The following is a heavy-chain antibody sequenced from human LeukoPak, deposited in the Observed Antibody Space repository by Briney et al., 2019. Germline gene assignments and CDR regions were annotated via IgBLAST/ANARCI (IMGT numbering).Heavy chain of an antibody. CDR3: ARAPDDSSGYYYGDAFDI. CDR2: VDYSGST. CDR1: GGSMNTYY. Sequence: SETLSLTCSVSGGSMNTYYWGWIRQPPGKGLEWIGYVDYSGSTNYNPSLKSRVTISVDTSKNQFSLKLSSVTAADTAVYYCARAPDDSSGYYYGDAFDIWGQGTMVTVSS. D-gene: IGHD3-22*01. V-gene: IGHV4-59*12. J-gene: IGHJ3*02.